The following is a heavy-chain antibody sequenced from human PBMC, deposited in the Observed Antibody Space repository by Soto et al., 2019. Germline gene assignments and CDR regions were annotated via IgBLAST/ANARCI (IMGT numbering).Heavy chain of an antibody. J-gene: IGHJ4*02. CDR2: IYPGDSET. CDR1: EDNFTTFW. Sequence: ESLRVSWKCSEDNFTTFWSGLVRQMPGKGLEWMGIIYPGDSETKYSPDFEGQVTISADRSTNAAYLQWRSLRASDTAMYYCERLGFPGAIYFDSWGLGTPVTVSS. CDR3: ERLGFPGAIYFDS. V-gene: IGHV5-51*01.